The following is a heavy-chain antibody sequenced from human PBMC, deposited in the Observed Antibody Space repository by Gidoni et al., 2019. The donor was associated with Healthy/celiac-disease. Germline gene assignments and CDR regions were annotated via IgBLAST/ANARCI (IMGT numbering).Heavy chain of an antibody. V-gene: IGHV3-7*01. D-gene: IGHD3-9*01. J-gene: IGHJ4*02. Sequence: EVQLVEPGGGLVQPGGSLRLPCAASGFTFSCYWMSWVRQAPGKGLEWVANIKQDGSEKYYVDSVKGRFTISRDNAKNLLYLQMNSLRAEDTAVYYCARGHEYYDILTGENFHDYWGQGTLVTVSS. CDR3: ARGHEYYDILTGENFHDY. CDR2: IKQDGSEK. CDR1: GFTFSCYW.